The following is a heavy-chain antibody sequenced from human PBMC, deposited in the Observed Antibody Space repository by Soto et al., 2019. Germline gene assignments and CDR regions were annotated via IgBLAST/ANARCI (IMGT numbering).Heavy chain of an antibody. V-gene: IGHV3-33*01. D-gene: IGHD3-16*01. CDR3: ARVLGGDGYKESDLDM. CDR1: GFTSSSNG. J-gene: IGHJ3*02. CDR2: IWYDGINK. Sequence: PGGSLRLSCVGSGFTSSSNGIHWVRQAPGKGLEWVVVIWYDGINKYYADSVKGRFTISRDNSKNTAYLQMNSLRAEDTAVYYCARVLGGDGYKESDLDMLGQGPMVTV.